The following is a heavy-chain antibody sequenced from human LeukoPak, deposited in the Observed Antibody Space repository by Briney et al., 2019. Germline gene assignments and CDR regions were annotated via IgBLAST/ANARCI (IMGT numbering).Heavy chain of an antibody. CDR2: IIPILGIA. CDR1: GGTFSSYA. D-gene: IGHD5-18*01. Sequence: SVKVSCKASGGTFSSYAISWVRQAPGQGLEWMGRIIPILGIANYAQKFQGRVTMTRDTSTSTVYMELSSLRSEDTAVYYCARLDTAMAEDYWGQGTLVTVSS. V-gene: IGHV1-69*04. CDR3: ARLDTAMAEDY. J-gene: IGHJ4*02.